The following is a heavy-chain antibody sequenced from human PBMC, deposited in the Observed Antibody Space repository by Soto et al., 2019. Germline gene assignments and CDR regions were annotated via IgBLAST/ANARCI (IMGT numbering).Heavy chain of an antibody. D-gene: IGHD1-26*01. J-gene: IGHJ6*02. CDR1: GVPISSGGYY. CDR3: ARDRGGTAGATKGTIDYHGMDV. V-gene: IGHV4-31*03. CDR2: IYYSGST. Sequence: SETLSLTCTVSGVPISSGGYYWSWIRQHPGKGLEWIGYIYYSGSTYYNPSLKSRVTISVDTSKNQFSLKLSSVTAADTAVYYCARDRGGTAGATKGTIDYHGMDVWGQGTMVT.